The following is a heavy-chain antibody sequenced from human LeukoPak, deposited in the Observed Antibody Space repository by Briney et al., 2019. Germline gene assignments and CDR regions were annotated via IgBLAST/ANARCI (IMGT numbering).Heavy chain of an antibody. CDR3: ARDRYYYDSSGYNWFDP. J-gene: IGHJ5*02. CDR2: IYTSGST. CDR1: GGSISRYY. D-gene: IGHD3-22*01. V-gene: IGHV4-4*07. Sequence: PSETLSLTCNVSGGSISRYYWSWIRQPPGKGLEWIGRIYTSGSTNYNPSLKSRVTMSVDTSKNQFSLKLSSVTAADTAVYYCARDRYYYDSSGYNWFDPWGQGTLVTVSS.